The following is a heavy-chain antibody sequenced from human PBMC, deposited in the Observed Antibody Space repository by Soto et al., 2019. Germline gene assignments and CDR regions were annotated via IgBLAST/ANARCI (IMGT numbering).Heavy chain of an antibody. CDR3: ARSDQQWLVLVPDY. J-gene: IGHJ4*02. Sequence: SETLSLTCTVSGGSISSYYWSWIRQPPGKGLEWIGYIYYSGSTNYNPSLKSRVTISVDTSKNQFSLKLSSVTAADTAVYYCARSDQQWLVLVPDYWGQGTLVTVSS. CDR1: GGSISSYY. D-gene: IGHD6-19*01. V-gene: IGHV4-59*01. CDR2: IYYSGST.